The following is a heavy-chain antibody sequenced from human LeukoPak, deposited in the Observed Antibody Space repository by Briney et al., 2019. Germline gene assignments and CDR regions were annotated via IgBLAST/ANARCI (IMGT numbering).Heavy chain of an antibody. CDR3: AREFRYYDSSGYYGWFDP. CDR1: GASITSNNW. D-gene: IGHD3-22*01. V-gene: IGHV4-4*02. Sequence: SETLSLTCAVSGASITSNNWWSWVRQPPGKGLEWIGEIYHGGSTNYNPSFKSRVTISVDKSKNQFSLKLSSVTAADTAVYYCAREFRYYDSSGYYGWFDPWGQGTLVTVSS. CDR2: IYHGGST. J-gene: IGHJ5*02.